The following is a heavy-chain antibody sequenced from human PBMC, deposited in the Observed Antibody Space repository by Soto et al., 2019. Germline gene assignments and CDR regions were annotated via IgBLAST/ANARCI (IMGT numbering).Heavy chain of an antibody. V-gene: IGHV3-23*01. D-gene: IGHD5-12*01. CDR1: GFSFDDYA. CDR2: ISGSGDNT. Sequence: EVQLLESGGGLVQPGGSLRLSCAASGFSFDDYAMTWVRQAKGKGLEWVSAISGSGDNTYYADSVKGRFTISRDNSRNTLYLQLNTLRAEDTALYYCAKGYYSGYDLAYFDYWGQGTLVTVSS. J-gene: IGHJ4*02. CDR3: AKGYYSGYDLAYFDY.